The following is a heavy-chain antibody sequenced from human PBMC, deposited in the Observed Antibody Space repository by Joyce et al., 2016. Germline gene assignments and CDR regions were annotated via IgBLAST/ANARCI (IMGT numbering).Heavy chain of an antibody. J-gene: IGHJ4*02. D-gene: IGHD3-22*01. CDR1: GGSINSYY. CDR2: IYSTGRT. Sequence: QVRLQESGPGLVKPSETLSLTCNVSGGSINSYYWSWIRQSAGKGLEWIGRIYSTGRTNYSPSLKSRVTMSVDTSNNRFSLRMTSMTAADTAVYYCARGLHDSKGFDQWGQGTLVSVSS. CDR3: ARGLHDSKGFDQ. V-gene: IGHV4-4*07.